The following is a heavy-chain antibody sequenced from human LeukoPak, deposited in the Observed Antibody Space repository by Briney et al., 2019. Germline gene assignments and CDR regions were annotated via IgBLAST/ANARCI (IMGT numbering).Heavy chain of an antibody. D-gene: IGHD3-16*01. V-gene: IGHV1-2*02. Sequence: ASVKVSCKASGYTFADYYIHWVRQAPGQGLEWMGWINPKNRGTKYAQKFQGRVSMTRETSSTTVYMELNRLKSDDTAVFYCARDRGPDWWGSFDSWGQGTLVTVSS. CDR3: ARDRGPDWWGSFDS. CDR2: INPKNRGT. J-gene: IGHJ4*02. CDR1: GYTFADYY.